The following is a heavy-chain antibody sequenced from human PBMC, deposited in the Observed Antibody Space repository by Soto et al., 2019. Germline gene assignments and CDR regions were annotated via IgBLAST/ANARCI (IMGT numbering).Heavy chain of an antibody. CDR3: ARDPNYYGSGSPDY. V-gene: IGHV3-30-3*01. CDR2: ISYDGGNK. D-gene: IGHD3-10*01. J-gene: IGHJ4*02. CDR1: GFTFSTYA. Sequence: GGSLRLSCAASGFTFSTYAIHWVRQAPGKGLEWVALISYDGGNKWYSDSVKGRFTISRDNSKNTLYLQMNSLRAEDTAVYYCARDPNYYGSGSPDYWGQGTLVTVSS.